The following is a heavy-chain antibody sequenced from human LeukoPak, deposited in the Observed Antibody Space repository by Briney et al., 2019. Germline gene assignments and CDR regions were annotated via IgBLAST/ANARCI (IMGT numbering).Heavy chain of an antibody. J-gene: IGHJ4*02. CDR2: IYYSGST. CDR1: GGSISSGDYY. CDR3: ARGPPNDY. V-gene: IGHV4-30-4*08. Sequence: PSETLSLTCTVPGGSISSGDYYWSWIRQPPGKGLEWIGYIYYSGSTYYNPSLKSRVTISVDTSKNQFSLRLSSVTAADTAVYYCARGPPNDYWGQGTLVTGSS.